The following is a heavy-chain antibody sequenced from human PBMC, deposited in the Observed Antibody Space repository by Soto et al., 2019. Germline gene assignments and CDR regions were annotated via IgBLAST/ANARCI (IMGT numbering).Heavy chain of an antibody. CDR1: GGTFSNHI. J-gene: IGHJ4*02. Sequence: QVQLVQSGAEVKKPGSSVKVSCKASGGTFSNHIITWVRQAPGQGPEWMGRIIPMLAITNYAQKFQGRVTSTAXKSPPTXXMEVSSLRPEDTAMYYCVRDSPIGSAFSGHDDIDSWGQGTLVTVSS. V-gene: IGHV1-69*08. D-gene: IGHD5-12*01. CDR2: IIPMLAIT. CDR3: VRDSPIGSAFSGHDDIDS.